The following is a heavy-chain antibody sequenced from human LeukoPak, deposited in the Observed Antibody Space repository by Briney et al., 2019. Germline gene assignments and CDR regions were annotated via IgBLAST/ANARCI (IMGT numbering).Heavy chain of an antibody. CDR1: GGSLSGYY. D-gene: IGHD2-2*02. Sequence: SETLSLTCAVCGGSLSGYYWSWLRQPPGKGLDWIGEINHRGSTNYKPCLKSRVTISVDNSKNPFSLKLTSVTAADTAVYYCARGNTRGGYCSSTSCYKYYYYYGMDVWGQGTTVTVSS. CDR3: ARGNTRGGYCSSTSCYKYYYYYGMDV. J-gene: IGHJ6*02. V-gene: IGHV4-34*01. CDR2: INHRGST.